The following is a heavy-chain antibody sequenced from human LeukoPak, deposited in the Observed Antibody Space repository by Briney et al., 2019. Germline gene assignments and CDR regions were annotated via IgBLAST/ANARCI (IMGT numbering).Heavy chain of an antibody. V-gene: IGHV3-11*06. CDR3: ARDFRYCSSTSCYGGWFDP. J-gene: IGHJ5*02. D-gene: IGHD2-2*01. CDR2: ISSSSSYT. Sequence: GGSLRLSCAASGFTFSDYYMSWIRQAPGKGLEWVSYISSSSSYTNYVDSVKGRFTISRDNAKNSLYLQMNSLRAEDTAVYYCARDFRYCSSTSCYGGWFDPWGQGTLVTVSS. CDR1: GFTFSDYY.